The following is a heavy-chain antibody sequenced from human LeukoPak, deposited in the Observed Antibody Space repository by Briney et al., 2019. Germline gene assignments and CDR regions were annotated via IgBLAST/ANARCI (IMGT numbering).Heavy chain of an antibody. CDR3: AREVGYNWFDP. Sequence: GGSLRLSCAASGFTFSSYGMHWVRQAPGKGLEWVAVIWYDGSNKYYADSVKGRFTISRDNSKNTLYLQMNSLRAEDTAVYYCAREVGYNWFDPWGQGTLVTVSP. CDR2: IWYDGSNK. J-gene: IGHJ5*02. D-gene: IGHD6-13*01. V-gene: IGHV3-33*01. CDR1: GFTFSSYG.